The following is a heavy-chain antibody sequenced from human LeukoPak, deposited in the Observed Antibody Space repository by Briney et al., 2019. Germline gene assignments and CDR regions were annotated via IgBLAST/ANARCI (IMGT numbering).Heavy chain of an antibody. J-gene: IGHJ5*02. CDR3: ASGGQQVSNNWFDP. D-gene: IGHD3-10*01. V-gene: IGHV4-39*01. CDR1: GGSISSSSYY. CDR2: IYYSGST. Sequence: PSETLSLTCTVSGGSISSSSYYWGWIRQPPGKGLEWIGSIYYSGSTYYNPSLKSRVTISVDTSKNQFSLKLSSVTAADTAVYYRASGGQQVSNNWFDPWGQGTLVTVSS.